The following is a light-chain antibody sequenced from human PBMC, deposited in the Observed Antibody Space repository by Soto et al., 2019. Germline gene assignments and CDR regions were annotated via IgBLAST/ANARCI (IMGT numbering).Light chain of an antibody. Sequence: EIVLTQSPGTLSLSPGERATLSCRASQSVSSSYLAWYQQKPGQAPRLLIYGASSRATGIPDRFSGSGSGTDFSLTISRLEHEHFAVYYCQQYGSSPRTFGPGPKVDIK. CDR3: QQYGSSPRT. CDR1: QSVSSSY. V-gene: IGKV3-20*01. CDR2: GAS. J-gene: IGKJ1*01.